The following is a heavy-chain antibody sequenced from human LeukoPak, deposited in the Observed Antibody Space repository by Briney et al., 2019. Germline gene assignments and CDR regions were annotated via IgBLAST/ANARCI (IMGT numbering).Heavy chain of an antibody. CDR2: IRYDGSNK. J-gene: IGHJ4*02. V-gene: IGHV3-30*02. CDR3: ARGITMIVVPMGY. Sequence: GGSLRLSCAASGFTFSSYGMHWVRQAPGKGLEWVAFIRYDGSNKYYADSVKGRFTISRDNSRNTLYLQMNSLGAEDTAVYYCARGITMIVVPMGYWGQGTLVTVSS. CDR1: GFTFSSYG. D-gene: IGHD3-22*01.